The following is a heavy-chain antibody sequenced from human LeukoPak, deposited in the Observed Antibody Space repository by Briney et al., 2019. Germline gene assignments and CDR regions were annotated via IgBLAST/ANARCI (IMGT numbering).Heavy chain of an antibody. CDR3: ARDRRRMVRGVTTTHNWFDP. J-gene: IGHJ5*02. D-gene: IGHD3-10*01. V-gene: IGHV1-3*01. CDR2: INAGNGNT. Sequence: ASVKVSCKASGYTFTSYAMHWVRQAPGQRLEWMGWINAGNGNTKYSQKFQGRVTITRDTSASTAYMELSNLRSEDTAVYYCARDRRRMVRGVTTTHNWFDPWGQGTLVTVSS. CDR1: GYTFTSYA.